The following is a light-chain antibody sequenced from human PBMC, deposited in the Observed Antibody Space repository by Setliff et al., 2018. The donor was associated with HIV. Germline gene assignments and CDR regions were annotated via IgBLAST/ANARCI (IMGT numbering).Light chain of an antibody. J-gene: IGLJ1*01. V-gene: IGLV2-11*01. CDR2: DVN. CDR1: SSDVGGYNY. Sequence: QSALTQPRSVSGSPGQSVTISCTGTSSDVGGYNYVSWYQQHPGKAPKFMIYDVNKRPSGVPHRFSGSKSVNTASLTISGLQAEDEADYYCCSYAGSYTYVFGTGTKVTVL. CDR3: CSYAGSYTYV.